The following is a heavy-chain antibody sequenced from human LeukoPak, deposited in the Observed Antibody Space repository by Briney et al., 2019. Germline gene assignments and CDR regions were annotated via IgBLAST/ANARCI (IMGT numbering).Heavy chain of an antibody. D-gene: IGHD3-22*01. V-gene: IGHV4-39*01. Sequence: SETLSLTCTVSGGSISSSSHYWGWIRQPPGKGLEWIGSIYYSGSTYYNPSLKSRVTISVDTSKNQFSLKLSSVTAADTAVYYCAANHIYDSSGYYLDWGQGTLVTVSS. CDR3: AANHIYDSSGYYLD. J-gene: IGHJ4*02. CDR1: GGSISSSSHY. CDR2: IYYSGST.